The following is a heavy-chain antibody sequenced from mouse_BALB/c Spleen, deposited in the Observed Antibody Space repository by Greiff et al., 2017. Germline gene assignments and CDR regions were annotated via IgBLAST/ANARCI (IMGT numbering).Heavy chain of an antibody. CDR3: ARYYGNYLAWFAY. J-gene: IGHJ3*01. CDR2: IWAGGST. D-gene: IGHD2-1*01. CDR1: GFSLTSYG. V-gene: IGHV2-9*02. Sequence: VQVVESGPGLVAPSQSLSITCTVSGFSLTSYGVHWVRQPPGKGLEWLGVIWAGGSTNYNSALMSRLSISKDNSKSQVFLKMNSLQTDDTAMYYCARYYGNYLAWFAYWGQGTLVTVSA.